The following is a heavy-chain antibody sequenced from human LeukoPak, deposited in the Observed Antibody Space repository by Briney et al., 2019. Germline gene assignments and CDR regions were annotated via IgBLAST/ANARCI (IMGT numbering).Heavy chain of an antibody. CDR2: IDPNSGGT. J-gene: IGHJ5*02. CDR1: GYTFTRYY. Sequence: ASVKVSCKASGYTFTRYYMHWVRQAPGQGLEWMGWIDPNSGGTNYAQKFQGRVTMTRDTSISTAYMELSRLRSDDTAVYYCARSNITMVRGVTNNWFDPWGQGTLVTVSS. D-gene: IGHD3-10*01. CDR3: ARSNITMVRGVTNNWFDP. V-gene: IGHV1-2*02.